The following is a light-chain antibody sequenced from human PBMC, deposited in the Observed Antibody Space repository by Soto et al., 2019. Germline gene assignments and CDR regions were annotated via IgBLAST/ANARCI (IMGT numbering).Light chain of an antibody. CDR1: QSVSSSY. CDR2: GAS. CDR3: QQYFNWPPLT. J-gene: IGKJ4*01. V-gene: IGKV3-15*01. Sequence: TLSLSPGERATLSCRASQSVSSSYLAWYQQKPGQAPRLLMFGASTRATNIPARFSGSGSGTEFTLTISSLQSEDFAVYYCQQYFNWPPLTFGGGTKVDIK.